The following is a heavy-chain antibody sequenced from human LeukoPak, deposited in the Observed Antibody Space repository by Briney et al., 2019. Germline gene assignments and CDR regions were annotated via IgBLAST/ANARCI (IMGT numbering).Heavy chain of an antibody. V-gene: IGHV3-21*01. CDR3: ARERGNDAFDI. Sequence: GGSLRLSCAASGFTFSSYSMNCVRQAPGKGLEWVSSITSSSSYIYYADSVKGRFTISRDNAKNSLYLQMNSLRAQDTAVYYCARERGNDAFDIWGQGTMVTVSS. CDR1: GFTFSSYS. CDR2: ITSSSSYI. D-gene: IGHD4-23*01. J-gene: IGHJ3*02.